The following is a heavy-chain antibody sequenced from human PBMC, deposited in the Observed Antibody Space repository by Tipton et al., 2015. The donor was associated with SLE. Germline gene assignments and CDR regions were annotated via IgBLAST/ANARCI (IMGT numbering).Heavy chain of an antibody. J-gene: IGHJ4*02. CDR1: GFTFKTYW. CDR2: IKQDGSEK. D-gene: IGHD2-15*01. CDR3: ARDEDLDADAAQAC. Sequence: GSLRLSCAASGFTFKTYWMSWVRQAPGKGLEWVANIKQDGSEKYYVDSVKGRFTISRDNTKNSVYLQMNSLRAEDTAVYYCARDEDLDADAAQACWGQGTPVTVSS. V-gene: IGHV3-7*01.